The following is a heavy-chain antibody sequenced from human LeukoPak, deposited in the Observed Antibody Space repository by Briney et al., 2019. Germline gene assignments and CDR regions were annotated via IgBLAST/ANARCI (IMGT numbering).Heavy chain of an antibody. V-gene: IGHV3-21*01. Sequence: GGSLRLSCTASGFISSSITMNWVRQAPGKGLEWVSSITSSGSSIYYADSVKGRFTISRDNAKNSLYLQMNSLRAEDTAVYYCSSAQIEDYWGQGTLVTVSS. CDR1: GFISSSIT. J-gene: IGHJ4*02. CDR3: SSAQIEDY. CDR2: ITSSGSSI.